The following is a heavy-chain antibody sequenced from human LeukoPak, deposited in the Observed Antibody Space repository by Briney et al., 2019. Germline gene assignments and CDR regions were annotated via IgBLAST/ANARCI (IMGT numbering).Heavy chain of an antibody. CDR3: ARGYRKTRFDY. J-gene: IGHJ4*02. D-gene: IGHD2-2*02. V-gene: IGHV1-46*01. CDR2: INPSSDAT. Sequence: VASVKVSCKASGYTSTTYDLHWVRQAPGQGLGWIGVINPSSDATTYAENFQGRVTMTSDTSTSTVYMELSSLRSEDTAVYYCARGYRKTRFDYWGPGTLVTVSS. CDR1: GYTSTTYD.